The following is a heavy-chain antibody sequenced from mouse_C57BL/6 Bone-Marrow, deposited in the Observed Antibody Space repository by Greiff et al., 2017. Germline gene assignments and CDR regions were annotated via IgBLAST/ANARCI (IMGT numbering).Heavy chain of an antibody. Sequence: QVQLQQPGAELVKPGASVKVSCKASGYTFTSYWMHWVKQRPGQGLEWIGRIYPSDSDTNYNQKFKGKATLTVDKSSSTAYMQLSSLTSEDSAVYYCAIVVTTVVAAALDVWGTGTPVTVSA. CDR1: GYTFTSYW. V-gene: IGHV1-74*01. J-gene: IGHJ1*03. D-gene: IGHD1-1*01. CDR2: IYPSDSDT. CDR3: AIVVTTVVAAALDV.